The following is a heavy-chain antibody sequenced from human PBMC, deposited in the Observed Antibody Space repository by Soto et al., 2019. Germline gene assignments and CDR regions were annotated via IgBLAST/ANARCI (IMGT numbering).Heavy chain of an antibody. CDR3: ARLAEYCSGGSCYFLKLATFDP. V-gene: IGHV4-59*01. CDR2: IYYSGST. D-gene: IGHD2-15*01. J-gene: IGHJ5*02. Sequence: SETLSLTCTVSGGSISSYYWSWIRQPPGKGLEWIGYIYYSGSTNYNPSLKSRVTISVDTSKNQFSLKLSSVTAADTAVYYCARLAEYCSGGSCYFLKLATFDPWGQGTLVTVSS. CDR1: GGSISSYY.